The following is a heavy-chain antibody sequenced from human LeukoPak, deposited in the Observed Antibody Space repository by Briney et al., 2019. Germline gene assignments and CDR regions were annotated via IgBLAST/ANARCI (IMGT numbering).Heavy chain of an antibody. J-gene: IGHJ4*02. D-gene: IGHD2-15*01. Sequence: GGSLRLSCAASGFIFNKYWMTWVRQAPGEAPVWVANIKQNGGEIHYLDSVKGRFTISRDDAKNSLYLQMNSLRAEDTAVYYCAKDWAYCSGGSCYSRPDYWGQGTLVTVSS. V-gene: IGHV3-7*03. CDR1: GFIFNKYW. CDR3: AKDWAYCSGGSCYSRPDY. CDR2: IKQNGGEI.